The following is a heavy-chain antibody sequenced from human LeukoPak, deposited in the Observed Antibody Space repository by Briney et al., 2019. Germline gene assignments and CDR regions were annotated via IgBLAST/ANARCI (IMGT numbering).Heavy chain of an antibody. CDR3: ARDSSDFWSGTLDY. J-gene: IGHJ4*02. CDR2: IYHAGST. CDR1: GYSISSGYY. Sequence: PSETLSLTCTVSGYSISSGYYWGWIRQSPGKGLEWIGSIYHAGSTFHNPSLKSRVTISVDTSKNQFSLKLSSVTAADTAVYYCARDSSDFWSGTLDYWGQGTLVTVSS. V-gene: IGHV4-38-2*02. D-gene: IGHD3-3*01.